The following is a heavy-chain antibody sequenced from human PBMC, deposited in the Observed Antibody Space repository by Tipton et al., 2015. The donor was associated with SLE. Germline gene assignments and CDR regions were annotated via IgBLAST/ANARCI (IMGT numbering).Heavy chain of an antibody. J-gene: IGHJ4*02. V-gene: IGHV4-34*01. Sequence: GLVKPSETLSLTCTVYGGSFSGYYWTWIRQPPGKGLEWIGEVNHGENTDYNPSLKSRITMSFDTSKNLFSLRMTSVTAADTAIYYCARGGSAVGQQLVLGYWGQGTPVAVSS. CDR1: GGSFSGYY. CDR3: ARGGSAVGQQLVLGY. CDR2: VNHGENT. D-gene: IGHD6-13*01.